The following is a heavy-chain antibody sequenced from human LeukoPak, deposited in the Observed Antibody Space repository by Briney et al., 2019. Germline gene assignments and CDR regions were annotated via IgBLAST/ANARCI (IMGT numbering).Heavy chain of an antibody. CDR3: ARDRRILWFGELSTHNYYYYGMDV. D-gene: IGHD3-10*01. CDR1: GGSISSYY. Sequence: PSETLSLTCTVSGGSISSYYWSWIRQPPGKGPEWIGYIYYSGSTNYNPSLKSRVTISVDTSKNQFSLKLSSVTAADTAVYYCARDRRILWFGELSTHNYYYYGMDVWGQGTTVTVSS. J-gene: IGHJ6*02. CDR2: IYYSGST. V-gene: IGHV4-59*01.